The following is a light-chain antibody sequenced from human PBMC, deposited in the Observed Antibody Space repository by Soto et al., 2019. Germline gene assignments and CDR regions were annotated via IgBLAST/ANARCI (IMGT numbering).Light chain of an antibody. CDR3: QQYEDLPLT. Sequence: DIQMTQSPSSLSASVGDRVTITCQASQAMSNYLNWYQQKPGKAPKLLIFDASNVETGVPSRFSGSGSGTDFTFTIHSLQPEDAATYYCQQYEDLPLTFGGGTKVGIK. V-gene: IGKV1-33*01. J-gene: IGKJ4*01. CDR1: QAMSNY. CDR2: DAS.